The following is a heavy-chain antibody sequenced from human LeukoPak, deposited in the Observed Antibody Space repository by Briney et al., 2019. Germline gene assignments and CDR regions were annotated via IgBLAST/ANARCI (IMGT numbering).Heavy chain of an antibody. CDR2: ISSSSSTI. D-gene: IGHD3-9*01. J-gene: IGHJ3*02. CDR3: ARPGYFDWSPYDAFDI. CDR1: GFTSSSYS. Sequence: PGGSLRLSCAASGFTSSSYSMNWVRQAPGKGLEWVSYISSSSSTIYYADSVKGRFTISRDNAKNSLYLQMNSLRAEDTAVYYCARPGYFDWSPYDAFDIWGQGTMVTVSS. V-gene: IGHV3-48*01.